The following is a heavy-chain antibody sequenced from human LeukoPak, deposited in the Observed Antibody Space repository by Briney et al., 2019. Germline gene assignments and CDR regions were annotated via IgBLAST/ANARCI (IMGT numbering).Heavy chain of an antibody. CDR3: AKEVAYHFDH. D-gene: IGHD2-21*01. V-gene: IGHV1-18*01. CDR2: TNPSSGKT. CDR1: GYNFSNFG. Sequence: ASVKVSCKASGYNFSNFGISWVRQAPGQGLEWVGWTNPSSGKTEYDQKFWGRVSLTTDTSTRTAFLELRRLRSDDTAVYYCAKEVAYHFDHWGQGTLVSVSS. J-gene: IGHJ4*02.